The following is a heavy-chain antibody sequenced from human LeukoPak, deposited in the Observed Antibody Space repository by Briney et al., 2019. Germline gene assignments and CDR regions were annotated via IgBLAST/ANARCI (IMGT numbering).Heavy chain of an antibody. CDR2: INSDVSST. Sequence: GGSLRLSCAASGFTFSSHWMHWVRQAPGKGLVWVSRINSDVSSTNYADSVKGRFTISRGNAKNTLYLQMNSLRADDTAVYYCARGPAYHFDSWGQGTLVTVSS. V-gene: IGHV3-74*01. CDR3: ARGPAYHFDS. J-gene: IGHJ4*02. CDR1: GFTFSSHW.